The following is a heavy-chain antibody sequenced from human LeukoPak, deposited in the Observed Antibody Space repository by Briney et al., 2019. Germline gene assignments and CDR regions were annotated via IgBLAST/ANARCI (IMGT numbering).Heavy chain of an antibody. J-gene: IGHJ4*02. Sequence: PGGSLRLSCAASGFSFSTYSMNWVRQAPGKGLEWVSSISSGGRYVYYADSVKGRFTISRGNAKNSLYLQMNSLRAEDTAVYYCTRDVRDEYTSGSFPIGYWGQGTLVTVSS. CDR2: ISSGGRYV. V-gene: IGHV3-21*01. CDR1: GFSFSTYS. D-gene: IGHD5-12*01. CDR3: TRDVRDEYTSGSFPIGY.